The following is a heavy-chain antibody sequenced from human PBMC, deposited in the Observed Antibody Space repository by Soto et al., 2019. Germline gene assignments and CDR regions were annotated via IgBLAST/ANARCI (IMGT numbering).Heavy chain of an antibody. CDR2: IYYSGST. CDR3: ARDRRDVGAAMPTRWFWFDP. V-gene: IGHV4-31*03. CDR1: GGSISSGGYY. J-gene: IGHJ5*02. Sequence: ASETLSLTCTVSGGSISSGGYYWSWIRQHPGKGLEWIGYIYYSGSTYYNPSLKSRVTISVDTSKNQFSLKLSSVTAADTAVYYCARDRRDVGAAMPTRWFWFDPWGQGTLVTVSS. D-gene: IGHD2-2*01.